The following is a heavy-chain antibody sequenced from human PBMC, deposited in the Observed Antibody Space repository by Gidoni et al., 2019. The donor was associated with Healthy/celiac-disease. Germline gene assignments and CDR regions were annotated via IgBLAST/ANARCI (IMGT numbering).Heavy chain of an antibody. CDR2: INHSGST. CDR1: GGSFSGYY. J-gene: IGHJ4*02. V-gene: IGHV4-34*01. CDR3: AREPYYDFWSGYSDY. Sequence: QVQLQQWGAELLKPSETMSLTCAVYGGSFSGYYWSWLRQPPGKGLEWIGEINHSGSTNYNPSLNSRVTISVDTSKNQFSLKLSSVTAADTAVYYCAREPYYDFWSGYSDYWGQGTLVTVSS. D-gene: IGHD3-3*01.